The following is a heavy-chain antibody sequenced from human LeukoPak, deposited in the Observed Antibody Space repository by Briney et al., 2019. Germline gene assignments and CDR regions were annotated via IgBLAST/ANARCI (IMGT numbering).Heavy chain of an antibody. V-gene: IGHV3-23*01. D-gene: IGHD3-10*01. J-gene: IGHJ2*01. CDR3: AKSPYYYGSGSADKWYFEL. CDR1: GFTFNTYA. CDR2: ISNSGGTT. Sequence: PGGSLRLSCAASGFTFNTYAMNWVRQAPGKGLEWVSGISNSGGTTYYADSVKGRFTISRDNSKSTLHLQMDSLRDEDTAVYYCAKSPYYYGSGSADKWYFELWGRGTVVTVSS.